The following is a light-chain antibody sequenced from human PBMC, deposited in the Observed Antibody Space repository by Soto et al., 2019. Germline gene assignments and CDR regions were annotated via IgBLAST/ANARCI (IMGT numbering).Light chain of an antibody. J-gene: IGKJ5*01. CDR2: EAS. Sequence: EIVLTQSPATLSLSPGERATLPCRASQSVSSFLAWYQQKPGQAPRLLIYEASNRATGIPARFSGSGSGTDFTLTINSLEPEDFAFYYCQQGSDWPPITFGQGTRLEIK. CDR1: QSVSSF. CDR3: QQGSDWPPIT. V-gene: IGKV3-11*01.